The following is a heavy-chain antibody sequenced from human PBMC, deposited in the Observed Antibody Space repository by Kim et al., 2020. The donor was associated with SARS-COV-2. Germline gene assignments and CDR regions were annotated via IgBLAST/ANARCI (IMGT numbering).Heavy chain of an antibody. CDR3: ARGIIVEQWRGYYYYYYMDV. CDR1: GYTFTSYG. Sequence: ASVKVSCKASGYTFTSYGISWVRQAPGQGLEWMGWISAYNGNTNYAQKLQGRVTMTTDTSTSTAYMELRSLRSDDTAVYYCARGIIVEQWRGYYYYYYMDVWGKGTTVTVSS. J-gene: IGHJ6*03. D-gene: IGHD6-19*01. CDR2: ISAYNGNT. V-gene: IGHV1-18*01.